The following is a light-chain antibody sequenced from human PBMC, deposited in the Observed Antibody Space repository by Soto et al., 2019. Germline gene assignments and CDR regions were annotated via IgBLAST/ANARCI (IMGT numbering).Light chain of an antibody. CDR1: QGIINY. V-gene: IGKV1-8*01. J-gene: IGKJ4*01. CDR2: AAS. CDR3: QQYGSSLVT. Sequence: AIRMTQSPSSLSASTGYRVTITCRASQGIINYLAWYQQKPGELPKLVIYAASILQSGVPSRFSGSGSETDFTLTISRLEPEDFAVYYCQQYGSSLVTFGGGTKVDIK.